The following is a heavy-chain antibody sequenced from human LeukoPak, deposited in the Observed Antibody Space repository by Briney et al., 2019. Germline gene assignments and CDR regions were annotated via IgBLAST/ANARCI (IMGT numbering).Heavy chain of an antibody. Sequence: SETLSLTCTVAGGSISTYLWSWLRQPPGKGLEWLGYIYNSGNTNYNPSLKSRVTISVDRSKNQFSLKLSSVTAADTAVYYCARTLSGSFYSDYWGQGTLVTVSS. CDR2: IYNSGNT. CDR3: ARTLSGSFYSDY. V-gene: IGHV4-59*01. J-gene: IGHJ4*02. D-gene: IGHD3-10*01. CDR1: GGSISTYL.